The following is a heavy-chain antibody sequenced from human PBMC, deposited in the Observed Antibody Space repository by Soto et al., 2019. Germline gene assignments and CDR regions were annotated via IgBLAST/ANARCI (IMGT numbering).Heavy chain of an antibody. CDR3: ARARLRAVYAFDF. Sequence: SETLSLTCTLSVVSLTSGAYYWSWVRQHPGKGLEWIGYIYHNGNTYFSPSLKSRLTISIDTSKNQFSLKLSSVTAADTAMYYCARARLRAVYAFDFWGQGTMVTVSS. V-gene: IGHV4-31*03. CDR1: VVSLTSGAYY. CDR2: IYHNGNT. J-gene: IGHJ3*01. D-gene: IGHD4-17*01.